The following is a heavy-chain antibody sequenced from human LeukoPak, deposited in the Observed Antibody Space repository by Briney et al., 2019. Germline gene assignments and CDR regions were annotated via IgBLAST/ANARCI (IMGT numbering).Heavy chain of an antibody. D-gene: IGHD3-10*01. CDR3: ASLRGINR. CDR1: GFTFSDYY. Sequence: GGSLRLSCAASGFTFSDYYMSWIRQPPGKGLEWVSYISSSGTTIYYADSVRGRFTVSRDNAKNSLYLQMDSLSPEDTAVYYCASLRGINRWGQGTLVTVSS. CDR2: ISSSGTTI. J-gene: IGHJ4*02. V-gene: IGHV3-11*01.